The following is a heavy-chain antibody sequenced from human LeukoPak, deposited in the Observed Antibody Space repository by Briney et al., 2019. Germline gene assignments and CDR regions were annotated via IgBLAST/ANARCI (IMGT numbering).Heavy chain of an antibody. CDR3: ARDQGYSYGYGNFDY. CDR1: GGTFSSYA. J-gene: IGHJ4*02. V-gene: IGHV1-69*05. D-gene: IGHD5-18*01. Sequence: GASVKVSCKASGGTFSSYAISWVRQAPGQGLEWMGGIIPIFGTENYAQKFQGRVTITTDESTSTAYMELSSLRSEDTAVYYCARDQGYSYGYGNFDYWGQGTLVTVSS. CDR2: IIPIFGTE.